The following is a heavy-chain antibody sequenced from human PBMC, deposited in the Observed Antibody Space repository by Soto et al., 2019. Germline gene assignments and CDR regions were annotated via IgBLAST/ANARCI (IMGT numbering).Heavy chain of an antibody. CDR1: GGSISSGDYY. CDR2: IYYSGST. J-gene: IGHJ4*02. CDR3: ARVEGGYSYDTAYYFDY. Sequence: QVQLQESGPGLVKPSQTLSLTCTVSGGSISSGDYYWSWIRQPPGKGLEWIGYIYYSGSTYYNPSLKSRVTISVDTSKNQFSLKLSSVTAADTAVYYCARVEGGYSYDTAYYFDYWGQGTLVTVSS. V-gene: IGHV4-30-4*01. D-gene: IGHD5-18*01.